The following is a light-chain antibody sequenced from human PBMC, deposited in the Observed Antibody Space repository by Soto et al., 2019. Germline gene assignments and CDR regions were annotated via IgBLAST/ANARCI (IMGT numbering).Light chain of an antibody. CDR1: QRIATW. Sequence: DIPLTQSPSTLSASVGDRVTITCRASQRIATWLAWYQHQPGSAPKLLIYGASTLQSGVPSRLSGSGSGAEFALTIDNLQPEDFATYYSQQYHLYWTFGPGTKVEI. CDR3: QQYHLYWT. J-gene: IGKJ1*01. CDR2: GAS. V-gene: IGKV1-5*01.